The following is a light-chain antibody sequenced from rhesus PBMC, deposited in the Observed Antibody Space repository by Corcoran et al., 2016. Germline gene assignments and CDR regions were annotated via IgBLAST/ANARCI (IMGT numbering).Light chain of an antibody. CDR3: QHGYGTPWT. V-gene: IGKV1-74*01. Sequence: DIQMTQSPSSLSVSIGDRVTITCRASENVNNYLNWYQQKPGKAPKLLIYKASTLQSGVPSRFSGSGFGTDYTFTISRLQPEDVATYYCQHGYGTPWTFGQGTKVEIK. CDR1: ENVNNY. CDR2: KAS. J-gene: IGKJ1*01.